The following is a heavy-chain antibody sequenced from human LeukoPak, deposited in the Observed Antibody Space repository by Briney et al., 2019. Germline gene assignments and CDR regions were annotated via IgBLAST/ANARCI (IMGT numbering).Heavy chain of an antibody. J-gene: IGHJ4*02. CDR1: GGSISSYY. CDR3: ARDVTAAGILGFDY. V-gene: IGHV4-4*07. D-gene: IGHD6-13*01. CDR2: IYTSGST. Sequence: PSETLSLTCTVSGGSISSYYWSWIRQPAGKGLEWIGRIYTSGSTNYNPSLKSRVTMSVDTSKNQFSLKLGSVTAADTAVYYCARDVTAAGILGFDYWGQGTLVTVSS.